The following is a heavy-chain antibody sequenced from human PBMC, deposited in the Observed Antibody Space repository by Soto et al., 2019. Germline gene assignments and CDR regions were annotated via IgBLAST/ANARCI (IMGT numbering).Heavy chain of an antibody. CDR2: IYHSGST. V-gene: IGHV4-30-2*01. CDR3: ARAHYGDYGYGMDV. Sequence: TRSRTSTVSDSSISRGGYWWRWLRQPPGKGLEWIGYIYHSGSTYYNPSLKSRVTISVDRSKNQFSLELSSVTAADTAEDYCARAHYGDYGYGMDVWGQGTTVTVSS. J-gene: IGHJ6*02. CDR1: DSSISRGGYW. D-gene: IGHD4-17*01.